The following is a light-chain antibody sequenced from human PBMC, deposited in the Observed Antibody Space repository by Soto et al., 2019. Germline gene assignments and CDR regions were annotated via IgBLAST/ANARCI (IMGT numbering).Light chain of an antibody. V-gene: IGKV1-9*01. J-gene: IGKJ4*01. Sequence: DIQLTQSPSFLSASVGDRVTITCRASQDLRTYLAWYQQKPGKAPNVLISGASTLQSGVPSMFSGSGAGTEFTLTISNLQPEDCAAYYCQQLHSYPLTFGGGTKVEI. CDR2: GAS. CDR1: QDLRTY. CDR3: QQLHSYPLT.